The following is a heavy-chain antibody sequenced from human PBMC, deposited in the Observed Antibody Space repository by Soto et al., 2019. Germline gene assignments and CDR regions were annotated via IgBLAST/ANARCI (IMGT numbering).Heavy chain of an antibody. Sequence: SETLSLTCTVSGGSISSGGYYWSWIRQHPGKGLEWIGYIYYSGSTYYNPSLKSRVTISVDTSKNQFSLKLSSVTAADTAVYYCARGYCSSTRCYYYMDVWGKGTTVTVSS. CDR1: GGSISSGGYY. V-gene: IGHV4-31*03. J-gene: IGHJ6*03. CDR2: IYYSGST. D-gene: IGHD2-2*01. CDR3: ARGYCSSTRCYYYMDV.